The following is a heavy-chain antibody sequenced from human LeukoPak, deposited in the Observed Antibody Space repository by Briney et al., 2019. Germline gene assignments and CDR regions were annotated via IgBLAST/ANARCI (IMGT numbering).Heavy chain of an antibody. CDR3: AGGYDYTSISIDY. CDR2: IYYSGST. CDR1: GGSISSTNHY. J-gene: IGHJ4*02. D-gene: IGHD4-11*01. Sequence: PSETLSLTCTVSGGSISSTNHYWSWIRQPPGKGLEWIGVIYYSGSTYYNPSLKSRVTISVDTSKNQFSLKLSSVTAADTAVYYCAGGYDYTSISIDYWGQGTLATVSS. V-gene: IGHV4-39*01.